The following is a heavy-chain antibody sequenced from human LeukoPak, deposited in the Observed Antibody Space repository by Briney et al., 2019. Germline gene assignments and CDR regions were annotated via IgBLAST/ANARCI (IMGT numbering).Heavy chain of an antibody. D-gene: IGHD6-13*01. CDR1: GGSISSYY. J-gene: IGHJ4*02. CDR3: ASATAGIDN. CDR2: IYHSGTT. Sequence: PSATLSLTCTVSGGSISSYYWSWIRQPPGKGLEWIGFIYHSGTTGYNPSLKSRVSISIDTSKNQFSLRLNSVTAADTAVYYCASATAGIDNWGQGTLVTVSS. V-gene: IGHV4-59*01.